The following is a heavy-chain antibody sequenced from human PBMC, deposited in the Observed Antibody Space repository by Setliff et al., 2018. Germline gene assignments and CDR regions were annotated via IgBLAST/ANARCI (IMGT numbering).Heavy chain of an antibody. V-gene: IGHV3-23*01. CDR3: AKHGAYNDFLTGYNFYYDMDV. J-gene: IGHJ6*02. CDR2: ITGSGGGT. D-gene: IGHD3-9*01. CDR1: GFTFSSYA. Sequence: GGSLRLSCAASGFTFSSYAMSWVRQAPGKGLEWVSLITGSGGGTYYADSVKGRLTISRDNSKNTLYLQMNSLRAEDTAVYYCAKHGAYNDFLTGYNFYYDMDVWGQGTTVTVSS.